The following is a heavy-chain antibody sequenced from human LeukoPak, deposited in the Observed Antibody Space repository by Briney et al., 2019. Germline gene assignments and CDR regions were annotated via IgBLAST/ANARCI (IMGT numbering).Heavy chain of an antibody. J-gene: IGHJ5*02. CDR3: ARHRGSDWFDP. D-gene: IGHD3-10*01. CDR2: IYYSGST. Sequence: SETLSLTCTVSGVSISSGGYYWSWIRQPPGKGLEWIAYIYYSGSTNYNPSLKSRVTISVATSKNQFSLKLSSVTAADTAIYYCARHRGSDWFDPWGQGTLVTVSS. V-gene: IGHV4-61*08. CDR1: GVSISSGGYY.